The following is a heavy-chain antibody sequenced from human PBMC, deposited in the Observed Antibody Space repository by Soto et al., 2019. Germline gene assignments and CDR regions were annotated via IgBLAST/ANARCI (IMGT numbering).Heavy chain of an antibody. Sequence: ASVKVSCKASRYTFTSYAMHCVRQAPGKRLEWMGWINAGNGNTKYSQKFQGRVTITRGTSASTAYMELSSLRSEDTAVYYCARSIVVVTALDYWGQGTLVTVSS. V-gene: IGHV1-3*01. CDR2: INAGNGNT. CDR1: RYTFTSYA. J-gene: IGHJ4*02. D-gene: IGHD2-21*02. CDR3: ARSIVVVTALDY.